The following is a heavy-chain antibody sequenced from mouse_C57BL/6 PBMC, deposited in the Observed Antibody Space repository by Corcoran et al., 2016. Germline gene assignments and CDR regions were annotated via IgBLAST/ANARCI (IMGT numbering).Heavy chain of an antibody. V-gene: IGHV1-66*01. CDR2: IYPGSGNT. D-gene: IGHD3-2*02. CDR1: GYSFTSYY. Sequence: QVQLQQSGPELVKPGASVKISCKASGYSFTSYYIHWVKQRPGQGLEWIGWIYPGSGNTKYNEKFKGKATLTADTSSSIAYMQLNSLTSEDSAVYYCARGDSSGYGFAYWGQGTLVTVSA. CDR3: ARGDSSGYGFAY. J-gene: IGHJ3*01.